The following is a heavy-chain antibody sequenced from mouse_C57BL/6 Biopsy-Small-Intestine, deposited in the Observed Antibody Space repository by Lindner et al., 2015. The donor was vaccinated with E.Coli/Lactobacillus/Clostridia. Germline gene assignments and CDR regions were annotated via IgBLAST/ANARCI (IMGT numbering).Heavy chain of an antibody. CDR1: GYTFNTYG. J-gene: IGHJ4*01. CDR3: TRGDCDSSSCQTFDF. CDR2: VSPYNGHA. Sequence: SVKVSCKTSGYTFNTYGISWVRQAPGQGLEWMGWVSPYNGHANYAQNLQGRVTMTTDTPTSTVYMELRSLGSDDTAVYYCTRGDCDSSSCQTFDFWGQGTLVTVAS. V-gene: IGHV1-20*02. D-gene: IGHD2-5*01.